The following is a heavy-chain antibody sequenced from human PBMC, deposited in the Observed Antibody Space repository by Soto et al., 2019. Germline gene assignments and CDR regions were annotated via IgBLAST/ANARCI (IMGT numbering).Heavy chain of an antibody. CDR1: GGSFSGYY. CDR2: INHSGST. D-gene: IGHD6-13*01. V-gene: IGHV4-34*01. Sequence: SETLSLTCAVYGGSFSGYYWSWIRQPPGKGLEWIGEINHSGSTNYNPSPKSRVTISVDTSKNQFSLKLSSVTAADTAVYYCASIIAAAGTYYYYGMDVWGQGTTVTVSS. CDR3: ASIIAAAGTYYYYGMDV. J-gene: IGHJ6*02.